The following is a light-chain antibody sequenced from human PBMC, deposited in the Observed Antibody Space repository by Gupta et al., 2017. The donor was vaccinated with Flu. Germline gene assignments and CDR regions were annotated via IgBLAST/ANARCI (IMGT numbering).Light chain of an antibody. CDR3: HQRSSWPPLT. Sequence: DRATLSCRASQSVFTYLAWYQHKTGQAPRLLIYDASTSAPGVPARFSGSRYATEFTLSISSLEPEDFSVYYCHQRSSWPPLTFGGGTKVEI. J-gene: IGKJ4*01. CDR2: DAS. V-gene: IGKV3-11*01. CDR1: QSVFTY.